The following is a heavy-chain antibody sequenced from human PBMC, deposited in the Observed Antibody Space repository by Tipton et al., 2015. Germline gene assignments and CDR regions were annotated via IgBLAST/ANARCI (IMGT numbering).Heavy chain of an antibody. J-gene: IGHJ4*02. CDR2: IFYTGST. CDR3: ARDGYNSNYFDY. CDR1: GGDIKRDGLY. D-gene: IGHD5-24*01. V-gene: IGHV4-31*03. Sequence: TLSLTCTVSGGDIKRDGLYWSWIRQHPGKGLEWIGYIFYTGSTYYNPSLKSRATLSVDTSKNQFSLKLSSVTAADTAVYYCARDGYNSNYFDYWGQGTLVTVSS.